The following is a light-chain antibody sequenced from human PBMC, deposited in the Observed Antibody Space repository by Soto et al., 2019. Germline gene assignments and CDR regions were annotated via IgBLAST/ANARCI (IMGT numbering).Light chain of an antibody. J-gene: IGKJ4*01. CDR1: QTVRNNY. Sequence: EFVFTQSPGTLSLSPGERATLSCRASQTVRNNYLAWYQQKPGQAPRLLIYDASSRETGIPDRFSGGGSGTDFTLTISRLEPEDFAVYYCQQFSSYPLTFGGGTQVDIK. CDR2: DAS. CDR3: QQFSSYPLT. V-gene: IGKV3-20*01.